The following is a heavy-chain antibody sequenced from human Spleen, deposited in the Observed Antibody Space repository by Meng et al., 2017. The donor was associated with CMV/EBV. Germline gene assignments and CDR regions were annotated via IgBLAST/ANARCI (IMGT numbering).Heavy chain of an antibody. CDR2: IKSKTDGGTT. J-gene: IGHJ4*02. CDR3: ARDSFPYSSDK. Sequence: GESLKISCAASGFTVSSNYMSWVRQAPGKGLEWVGRIKSKTDGGTTDYAAPVKGRFTISRDDSKNTLYLQMNSLRTEDTAVYYCARDSFPYSSDKWGQGTLVTVSS. D-gene: IGHD2/OR15-2a*01. CDR1: GFTVSSNY. V-gene: IGHV3-15*01.